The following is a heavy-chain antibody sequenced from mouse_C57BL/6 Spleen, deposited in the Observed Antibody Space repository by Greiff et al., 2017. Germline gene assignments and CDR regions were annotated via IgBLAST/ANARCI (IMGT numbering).Heavy chain of an antibody. Sequence: QVQLQQSGPGLVQPSQSLSITCTVSGFSLPSYGVHWVRQSPGKGLEWLGVICSGGSTDYNAAFISRLSISKDKSKSQVFFKMNSLQADDTAIYYCARNYGTDAMDYWGQGTSVTVSS. CDR2: ICSGGST. J-gene: IGHJ4*01. D-gene: IGHD1-1*01. V-gene: IGHV2-2*01. CDR1: GFSLPSYG. CDR3: ARNYGTDAMDY.